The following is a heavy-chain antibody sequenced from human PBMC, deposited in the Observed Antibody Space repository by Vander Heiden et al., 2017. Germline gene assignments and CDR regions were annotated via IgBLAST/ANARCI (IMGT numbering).Heavy chain of an antibody. CDR3: ARRWDCWSPRSLYYSYGMDV. V-gene: IGHV4-39*01. J-gene: IGHJ6*02. CDR2: IYYSGST. Sequence: QLQLQESGPGLVKPSETLSLTCTVSGGSISSRSYYWGWIRQPPGKGLEWIGSIYYSGSTYYNPSLKSRVTISVDTSKNQFSLKLSSVTAADTAVYYCARRWDCWSPRSLYYSYGMDVWGQGTTGTVSS. CDR1: GGSISSRSYY. D-gene: IGHD3-3*01.